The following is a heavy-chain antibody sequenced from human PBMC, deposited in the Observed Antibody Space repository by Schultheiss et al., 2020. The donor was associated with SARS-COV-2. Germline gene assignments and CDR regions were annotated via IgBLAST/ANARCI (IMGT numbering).Heavy chain of an antibody. CDR1: GFTFSSYA. CDR3: AKTVGATMGGYFDY. V-gene: IGHV3-64*04. D-gene: IGHD1-26*01. J-gene: IGHJ4*02. CDR2: ISGSGGST. Sequence: GGSLRLSCSASGFTFSSYAMHWVRQAPGKGLEYVSAISGSGGSTYYADSVKGRFTISRDNSKNTLYLQMNSLRAEDTAVYYCAKTVGATMGGYFDYWGQGTLVTVSS.